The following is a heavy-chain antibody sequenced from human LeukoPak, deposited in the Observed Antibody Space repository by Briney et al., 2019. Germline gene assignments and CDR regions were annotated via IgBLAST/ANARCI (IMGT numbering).Heavy chain of an antibody. D-gene: IGHD3-3*01. V-gene: IGHV4-39*07. CDR1: GGSIDSGDYY. Sequence: SETLSLTCTVSGGSIDSGDYYWGWVRQPPGKGLECIARTHYTGRTYYDQYLKSRVTLSVDTSKSQVSLNLCSVSAADTAVYYCARHPIKRSLGGFSDWFDPWGQGTLVTVSS. CDR2: THYTGRT. J-gene: IGHJ5*02. CDR3: ARHPIKRSLGGFSDWFDP.